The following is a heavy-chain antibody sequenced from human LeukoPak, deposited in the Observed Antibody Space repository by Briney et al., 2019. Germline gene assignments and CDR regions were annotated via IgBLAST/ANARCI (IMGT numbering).Heavy chain of an antibody. V-gene: IGHV4-4*07. J-gene: IGHJ4*02. CDR3: ARWAIAVAGDYFDY. CDR2: IYTSGST. CDR1: GGSISSYY. Sequence: PSETLSLTCTVSGGSISSYYWSWIRQPAGKGLEWIGRIYTSGSTNYNPSLKSRVTMSVDTSKNQFSLKLSSVTAADTAVYYCARWAIAVAGDYFDYWGQGTLVTVSS. D-gene: IGHD6-19*01.